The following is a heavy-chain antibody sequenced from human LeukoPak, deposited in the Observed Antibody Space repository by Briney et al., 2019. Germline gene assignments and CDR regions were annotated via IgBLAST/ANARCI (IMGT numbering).Heavy chain of an antibody. CDR3: AKSSSNDAFDF. CDR1: GFTFGTYS. V-gene: IGHV3-21*01. Sequence: GGSLRLSCAASGFTFGTYSMNWVRQAPGKGLEWVSSISSTSSYIYYADSVKGRFTISRDNAKNSLYLQLSSLRVEDTAVYSCAKSSSNDAFDFWGQGTMVTVSS. CDR2: ISSTSSYI. J-gene: IGHJ3*01.